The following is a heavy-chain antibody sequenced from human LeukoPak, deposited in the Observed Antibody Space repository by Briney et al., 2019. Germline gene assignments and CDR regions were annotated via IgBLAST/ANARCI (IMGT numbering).Heavy chain of an antibody. CDR1: GYTFTSYA. Sequence: ASVKVSCKASGYTFTSYAMHWVRQAPGQGLEWMGWITPSGGTNYPQKFQGRVAITRDKSISIAYLQWTSLEASDTAVYYCARHDGMTTVDYWGQGTLVTVSS. V-gene: IGHV1-2*02. D-gene: IGHD4-17*01. J-gene: IGHJ4*02. CDR2: ITPSGGT. CDR3: ARHDGMTTVDY.